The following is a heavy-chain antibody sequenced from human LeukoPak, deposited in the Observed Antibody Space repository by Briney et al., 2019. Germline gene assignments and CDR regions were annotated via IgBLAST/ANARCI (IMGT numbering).Heavy chain of an antibody. V-gene: IGHV4-61*02. D-gene: IGHD1-1*01. CDR1: GDSINTNTYY. Sequence: PSETLSLTCTVSGDSINTNTYYWTWIRQPAGKGLEGIGRMYTNGGVNYTPSLKSRVSISVDTSKNQFSLKLISVTAADTAVYYCARALGGDWNGGGVDPWGQGILVIVSS. CDR3: ARALGGDWNGGGVDP. CDR2: MYTNGGV. J-gene: IGHJ5*02.